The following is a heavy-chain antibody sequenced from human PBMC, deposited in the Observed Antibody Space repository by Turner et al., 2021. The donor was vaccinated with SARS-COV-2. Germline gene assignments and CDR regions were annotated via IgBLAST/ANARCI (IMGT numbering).Heavy chain of an antibody. CDR3: ARDHYYDSSGYTLDAFDI. Sequence: QVQLVESGGGVVQPGRSLRLSCAASGFTLSRYGMPWVRQAPGKGLEWVAVIWYDGSNKYYADSVKGRFTISRDNSKNTLYLQMNSLRAEDTAVYYCARDHYYDSSGYTLDAFDIWGQGTMVTISS. CDR2: IWYDGSNK. J-gene: IGHJ3*02. CDR1: GFTLSRYG. D-gene: IGHD3-22*01. V-gene: IGHV3-33*01.